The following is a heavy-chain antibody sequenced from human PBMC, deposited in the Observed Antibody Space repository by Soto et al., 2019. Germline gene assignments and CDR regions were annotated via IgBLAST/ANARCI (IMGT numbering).Heavy chain of an antibody. J-gene: IGHJ6*02. Sequence: PGGSLRLSCAASGFTFDDYAMHWVRQAPGKGLEWVAGINWNSATIDYADSVKGRFTISRDNAKNSLYLQMNSLRAEDTALYYCAKDLAGSPSYYGADVWGQGTTVTVSS. V-gene: IGHV3-9*01. CDR3: AKDLAGSPSYYGADV. CDR1: GFTFDDYA. CDR2: INWNSATI. D-gene: IGHD2-15*01.